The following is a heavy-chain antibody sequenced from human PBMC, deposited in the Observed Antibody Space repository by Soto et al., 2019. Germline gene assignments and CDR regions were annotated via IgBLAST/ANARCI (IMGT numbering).Heavy chain of an antibody. V-gene: IGHV5-51*01. Sequence: PGESLKISCKGSGYSFATYWIAWVRQMPGKGLEWMGIIYPGDSDTRYSPSFQGQVTISRDNAKNSLYLQMSSLRAEDTAVYYCARIGWELLFDYFDYWGQGTLVTVSS. CDR1: GYSFATYW. J-gene: IGHJ4*02. CDR2: IYPGDSDT. D-gene: IGHD1-26*01. CDR3: ARIGWELLFDYFDY.